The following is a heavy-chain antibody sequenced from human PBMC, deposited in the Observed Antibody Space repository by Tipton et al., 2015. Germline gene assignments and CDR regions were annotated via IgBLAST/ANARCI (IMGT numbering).Heavy chain of an antibody. V-gene: IGHV3-33*07. CDR3: ARDAGEGWYAGAVDI. Sequence: SLRLSCAASGFTFRTRGLYWVRQAPGKGLEWVAVIWYDGTNIDYVGSVKGRFTISRDNSNNTLYLQMNSLRVEDTAVYYCARDAGEGWYAGAVDIWGQGTMVTVSS. J-gene: IGHJ3*02. D-gene: IGHD6-19*01. CDR2: IWYDGTNI. CDR1: GFTFRTRG.